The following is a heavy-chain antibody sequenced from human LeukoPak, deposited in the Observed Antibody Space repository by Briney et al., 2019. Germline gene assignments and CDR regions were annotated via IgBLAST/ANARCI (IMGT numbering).Heavy chain of an antibody. D-gene: IGHD3-3*01. Sequence: TGGSLRLSCAASGFTFSSYAMSWVRQAPGKGLEWVSAISGSGGSTYYADSVRGRFTISRDNSRNTLHLQMNTLRAEDTAVYYCAKAASASYSDYWGQGTLVTVSS. CDR2: ISGSGGST. CDR1: GFTFSSYA. CDR3: AKAASASYSDY. J-gene: IGHJ4*02. V-gene: IGHV3-23*01.